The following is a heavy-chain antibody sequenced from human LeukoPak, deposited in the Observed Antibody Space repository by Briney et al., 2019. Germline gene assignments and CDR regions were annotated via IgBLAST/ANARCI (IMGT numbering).Heavy chain of an antibody. Sequence: GGSLRLSCAASGFTFSSYAMSWVRQAPGKGLEWVSAISGSGGSTYYADSVKGRFTISRDNSKNTLYLQMNSLRAEDTAVYYCAKDVRIVGATSLRYWGQGTLVTASS. D-gene: IGHD1-26*01. V-gene: IGHV3-23*01. CDR2: ISGSGGST. J-gene: IGHJ4*02. CDR1: GFTFSSYA. CDR3: AKDVRIVGATSLRY.